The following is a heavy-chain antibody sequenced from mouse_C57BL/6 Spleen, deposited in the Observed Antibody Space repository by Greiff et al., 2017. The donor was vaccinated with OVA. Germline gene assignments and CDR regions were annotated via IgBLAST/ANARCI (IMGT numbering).Heavy chain of an antibody. V-gene: IGHV5-9-1*02. CDR1: GFTFSSYA. CDR2: ISSGGDYI. J-gene: IGHJ4*01. CDR3: TKNYYAMDY. Sequence: EVNVVESGEGLVKPGGSLKLSCAPSGFTFSSYAMSWVRQTPEKRLEWVAYISSGGDYIYYADTVKGRFTISRDNARNTLYLQMSSLKSEDTAMYYCTKNYYAMDYWGQGTSVTVSS.